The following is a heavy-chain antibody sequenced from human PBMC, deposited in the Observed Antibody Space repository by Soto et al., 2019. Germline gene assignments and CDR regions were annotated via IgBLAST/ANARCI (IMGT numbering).Heavy chain of an antibody. V-gene: IGHV4-59*08. Sequence: SETLSLTCTVSGGPISNYYWSWIRQPPGKGLEWIGYIFYNGSTYYNPSLKSRVTISVDTSQNQFSLKLSSVTAADTAVYYCAGRTSLASVEIFSGGLSGYNWVDPWGRGTLVTVS. CDR3: AGRTSLASVEIFSGGLSGYNWVDP. CDR2: IFYNGST. D-gene: IGHD3-3*01. J-gene: IGHJ5*01. CDR1: GGPISNYY.